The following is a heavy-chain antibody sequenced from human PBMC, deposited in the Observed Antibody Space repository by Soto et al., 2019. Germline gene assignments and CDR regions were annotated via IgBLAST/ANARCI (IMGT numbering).Heavy chain of an antibody. CDR2: IKQDGSEK. CDR1: GFTFSSYW. CDR3: ARSSLGVSSSWPNYYYYMDV. D-gene: IGHD6-13*01. V-gene: IGHV3-7*01. Sequence: GGSLRLSCAASGFTFSSYWMSWVRQAPGKGLEWVANIKQDGSEKYYVDSVKGRFTISRDNAKNSLYLQMNSLRAEDTAVYYCARSSLGVSSSWPNYYYYMDVWGKGTTVTVSS. J-gene: IGHJ6*03.